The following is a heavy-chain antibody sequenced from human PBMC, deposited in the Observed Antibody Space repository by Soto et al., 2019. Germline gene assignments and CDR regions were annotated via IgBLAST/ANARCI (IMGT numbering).Heavy chain of an antibody. D-gene: IGHD3-9*01. CDR2: FDPEDGET. J-gene: IGHJ4*02. V-gene: IGHV1-24*01. Sequence: GASVKVSCKVSGYTLTELSMHWVRQAPGKGLEWMGGFDPEDGETIYAQKFQGRVTMTEDTSTDTAYMELSSLRSEDTAVYYCATVRYFDWLLWFDYWGQGTLVTVSS. CDR1: GYTLTELS. CDR3: ATVRYFDWLLWFDY.